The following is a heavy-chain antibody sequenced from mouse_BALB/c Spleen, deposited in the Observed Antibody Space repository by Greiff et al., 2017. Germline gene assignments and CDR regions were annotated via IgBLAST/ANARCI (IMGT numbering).Heavy chain of an antibody. CDR3: ARHDGYYDYYAMDY. CDR2: ISSGSSTI. CDR1: GFTFSSFG. V-gene: IGHV5-17*02. J-gene: IGHJ4*01. D-gene: IGHD2-3*01. Sequence: EVQVVESGGGLVQPGGSRKLSCAASGFTFSSFGMHWVRQAPEKGLEWVAYISSGSSTIYYADTVKGRFTISRDNPKNTLYLQMSSLRSEDTAMYYCARHDGYYDYYAMDYWGQGTSVTVSA.